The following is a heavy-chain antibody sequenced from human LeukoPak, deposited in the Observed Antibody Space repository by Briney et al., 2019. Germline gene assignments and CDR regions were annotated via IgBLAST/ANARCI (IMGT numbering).Heavy chain of an antibody. CDR3: ARHLRIAGNWFDP. V-gene: IGHV4-59*08. CDR2: IYCSGST. Sequence: PSETLSLTCTVSGGSISSYYWSWIRQPPGKGLEWIGYIYCSGSTNYNPSLKSRVTISVDTSKNQFSLKLSSVTAADTAVYYCARHLRIAGNWFDPWGQGTLVTVSS. CDR1: GGSISSYY. J-gene: IGHJ5*02. D-gene: IGHD6-13*01.